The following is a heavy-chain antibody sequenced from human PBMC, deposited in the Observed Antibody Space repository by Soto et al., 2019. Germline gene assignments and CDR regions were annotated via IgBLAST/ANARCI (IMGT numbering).Heavy chain of an antibody. Sequence: ASVKVSCKASGYAFTSYGISWVRQAPGQGLEWMGWIGAYNGNTNYAQKLQGRVTMTTDTSTSTAYMELRSLRSDDTAVYYCARDRYYDFWSGYYDAFDIWGQGTMVTVSS. CDR3: ARDRYYDFWSGYYDAFDI. D-gene: IGHD3-3*01. CDR1: GYAFTSYG. J-gene: IGHJ3*02. CDR2: IGAYNGNT. V-gene: IGHV1-18*01.